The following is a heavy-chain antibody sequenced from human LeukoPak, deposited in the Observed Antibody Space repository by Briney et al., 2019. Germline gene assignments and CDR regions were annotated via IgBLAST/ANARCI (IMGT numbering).Heavy chain of an antibody. V-gene: IGHV4-34*01. Sequence: SETLPLTCAVYGGSFSGYHWSWIRQPPGKGLEWIGEINHSGSTNYNPSLKSRVTISVDTSKNQFSLKLSSVTAADTAVYYCARLHFGYCSSTSCGYWGQGTLVTVSS. J-gene: IGHJ4*02. CDR3: ARLHFGYCSSTSCGY. CDR2: INHSGST. D-gene: IGHD2-2*03. CDR1: GGSFSGYH.